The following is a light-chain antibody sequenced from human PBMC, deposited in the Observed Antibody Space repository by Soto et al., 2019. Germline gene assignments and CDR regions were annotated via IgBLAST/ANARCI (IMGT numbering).Light chain of an antibody. CDR3: CSYTSSSPHV. CDR2: DVN. CDR1: SSDVSGYNF. V-gene: IGLV2-14*03. J-gene: IGLJ1*01. Sequence: QSALTQPASVSGSPGQSITISCTGTSSDVSGYNFVSWYQQHPGKVPKLMIFDVNRRPSGVSERFSGSKSGNTASLTISGLQAEDEGDYYCCSYTSSSPHVFGSGTKVTVL.